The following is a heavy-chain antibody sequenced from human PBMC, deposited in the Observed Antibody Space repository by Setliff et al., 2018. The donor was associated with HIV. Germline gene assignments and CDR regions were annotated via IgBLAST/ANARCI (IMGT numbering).Heavy chain of an antibody. D-gene: IGHD1-20*01. CDR1: GFTFSSHA. J-gene: IGHJ4*02. CDR2: ISGSGDYI. CDR3: ARYNWNPLGYRFDY. V-gene: IGHV3-23*01. Sequence: PGGSLRLSCVASGFTFSSHAMSWVRQAPGKGLEWVSTISGSGDYIFYRDSVKGRFTISRDNSKNTVFLQMNSLRAEDTAVYFCARYNWNPLGYRFDYWGQGTLVTVSS.